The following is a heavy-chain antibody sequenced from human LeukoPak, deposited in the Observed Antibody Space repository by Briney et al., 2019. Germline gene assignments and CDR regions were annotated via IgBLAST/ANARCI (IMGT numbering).Heavy chain of an antibody. J-gene: IGHJ5*02. CDR3: ARVADSYDNWFDP. D-gene: IGHD5-18*01. CDR2: IYYSGST. CDR1: GGSISSYF. Sequence: SEILSLTCTVSGGSISSYFWSWIRQPPGKGLELIGYIYYSGSTNYNPSLKSRVTISVDTSKNQFSLKLSSVTAADTAVYYCARVADSYDNWFDPWGQGTLVTVSS. V-gene: IGHV4-59*01.